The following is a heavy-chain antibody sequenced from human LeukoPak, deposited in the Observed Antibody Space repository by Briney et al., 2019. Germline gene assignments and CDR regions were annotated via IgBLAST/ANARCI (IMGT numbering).Heavy chain of an antibody. CDR1: GLTFSSYA. CDR3: ARDRRITFGGVIATMPYNWFDP. Sequence: GGSLRLSCAASGLTFSSYAMHWVRQAPGKGLEWVAVISYDGSNKYYADSVKGRFTISRDNSKNTLYLQMNSLRAEDTAVYYCARDRRITFGGVIATMPYNWFDPWGQGTLVTVSS. D-gene: IGHD3-16*02. J-gene: IGHJ5*02. CDR2: ISYDGSNK. V-gene: IGHV3-30-3*01.